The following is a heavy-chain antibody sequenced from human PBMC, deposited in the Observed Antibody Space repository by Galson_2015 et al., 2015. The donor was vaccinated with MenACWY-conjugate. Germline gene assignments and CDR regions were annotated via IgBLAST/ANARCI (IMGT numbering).Heavy chain of an antibody. CDR3: VRDQWRQWLVHGNDAFDL. CDR2: IYSGGWT. D-gene: IGHD6-19*01. Sequence: SLRLSCAVSGFTVSSNYMGWVRQAPGQGLEWVSLIYSGGWTNYADSMKGRFTISRDDSKNTLYLQMNSLRAEDTAVYYCVRDQWRQWLVHGNDAFDLWGQGTKVTVSS. V-gene: IGHV3-53*01. J-gene: IGHJ3*01. CDR1: GFTVSSNY.